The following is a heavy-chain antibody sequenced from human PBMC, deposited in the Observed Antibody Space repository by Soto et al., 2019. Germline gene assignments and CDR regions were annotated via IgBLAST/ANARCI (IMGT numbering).Heavy chain of an antibody. Sequence: GGSLRLSCAASGFVFNMYWMHWVRQVPGEGPEWVTRINDDGTRTDYADSAKGRFTISRDNAKDILYLQMNASRVDDTAVYYCIRGPRPSSVGTGAFWGQGTLVTV. CDR2: INDDGTRT. V-gene: IGHV3-74*01. CDR1: GFVFNMYW. J-gene: IGHJ4*02. CDR3: IRGPRPSSVGTGAF. D-gene: IGHD3-10*01.